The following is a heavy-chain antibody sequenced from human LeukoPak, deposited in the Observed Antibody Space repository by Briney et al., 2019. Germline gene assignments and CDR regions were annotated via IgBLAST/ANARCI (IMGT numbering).Heavy chain of an antibody. CDR1: GGTFSSYA. CDR2: IIPIFGTA. CDR3: ARDYYDSSGYYLGGGYFDY. D-gene: IGHD3-22*01. V-gene: IGHV1-69*06. Sequence: ASVKVSCKASGGTFSSYAISWVRQAPGQGLEWMGGIIPIFGTANYAQKFQGRVTITADKSTSTAYMELSSLRSEDTAVYYCARDYYDSSGYYLGGGYFDYWGQGTLVTVSS. J-gene: IGHJ4*02.